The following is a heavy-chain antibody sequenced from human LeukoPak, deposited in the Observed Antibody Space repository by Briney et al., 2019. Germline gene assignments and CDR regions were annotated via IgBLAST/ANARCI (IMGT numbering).Heavy chain of an antibody. Sequence: GGSLRLSCAASGFTFSSYSMNWARQAPGKGLEWVSSISSSSSYIYYADSVKGRFTISRDNAKNSLYLQMNSLRAEDTAVYYCARESIAVAGTAFDIWGQGTMVTVSS. D-gene: IGHD6-19*01. CDR3: ARESIAVAGTAFDI. CDR1: GFTFSSYS. J-gene: IGHJ3*02. CDR2: ISSSSSYI. V-gene: IGHV3-21*01.